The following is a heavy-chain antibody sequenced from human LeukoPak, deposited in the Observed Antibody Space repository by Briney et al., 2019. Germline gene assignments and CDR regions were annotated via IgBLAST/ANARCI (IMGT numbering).Heavy chain of an antibody. Sequence: PSETLSLTCTVSGGSISSGSYYWSWIRQPAGKGLEWIGCIYTSGSTNYNPSLKSRVTMSIDTSKNQFSLNLTSVTAADTAVYYCSRDFGSTSVGDAFDIWGQGTMVIVSS. CDR1: GGSISSGSYY. CDR2: IYTSGST. CDR3: SRDFGSTSVGDAFDI. D-gene: IGHD3-3*01. V-gene: IGHV4-61*02. J-gene: IGHJ3*02.